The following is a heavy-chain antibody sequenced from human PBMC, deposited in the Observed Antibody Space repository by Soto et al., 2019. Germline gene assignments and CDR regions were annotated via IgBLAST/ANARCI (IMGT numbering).Heavy chain of an antibody. CDR3: AKDQLGFLEWNYMDV. J-gene: IGHJ6*03. CDR2: ISGSGGST. CDR1: GFTFSSYA. Sequence: GGSLRLSCAASGFTFSSYAMSWVRQAPGKGLEWVSAISGSGGSTYYADSVKGRFTISRDNSKNTLYLQMNSLRAEDTAVYYCAKDQLGFLEWNYMDVWGKGTTVTVSS. V-gene: IGHV3-23*01. D-gene: IGHD3-3*01.